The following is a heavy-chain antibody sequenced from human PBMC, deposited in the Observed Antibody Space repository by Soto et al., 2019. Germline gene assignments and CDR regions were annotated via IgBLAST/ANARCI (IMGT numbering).Heavy chain of an antibody. V-gene: IGHV3-23*01. CDR1: GFTFSSYA. J-gene: IGHJ5*02. Sequence: GGSLRLSCAASGFTFSSYAMSWVRQAPGKGLEWVSAISGSGGSTYYADSVKGRFTISRDNSKNTLYLQMNSLRAEDTAVYYCAKDPRPPRAIPHGFDPWGQGTLVTVSS. D-gene: IGHD2-2*01. CDR3: AKDPRPPRAIPHGFDP. CDR2: ISGSGGST.